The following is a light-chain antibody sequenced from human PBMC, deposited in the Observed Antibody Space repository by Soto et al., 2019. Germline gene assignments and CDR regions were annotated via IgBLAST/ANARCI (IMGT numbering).Light chain of an antibody. Sequence: DIPMTQSPSTLSASVGDRVTITCRASQSINSWLAWYQQKPGKAPKLLISKASSLESGVPSRFSGNRSGTEFTLTISSLQPDDSATYFCQQYNYYWTFGQGTKVEIK. V-gene: IGKV1-5*03. J-gene: IGKJ1*01. CDR1: QSINSW. CDR3: QQYNYYWT. CDR2: KAS.